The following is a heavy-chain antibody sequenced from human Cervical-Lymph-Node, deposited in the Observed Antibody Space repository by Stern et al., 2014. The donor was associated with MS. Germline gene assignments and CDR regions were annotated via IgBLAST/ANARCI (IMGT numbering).Heavy chain of an antibody. J-gene: IGHJ4*02. Sequence: QVQLQESGPGLVKPSQTLSLTCIVSGGSINSGNYCWSWIRQPAGKGLEWIGRVCAGGGTKYSPSLQMRLTISLDTPKNRFSLELSSVTATDTAVYYCARDTTVSQYVDYYFDSWGLGTLVAVSS. V-gene: IGHV4-61*02. CDR1: GGSINSGNYC. CDR3: ARDTTVSQYVDYYFDS. CDR2: VCAGGGT. D-gene: IGHD1-1*01.